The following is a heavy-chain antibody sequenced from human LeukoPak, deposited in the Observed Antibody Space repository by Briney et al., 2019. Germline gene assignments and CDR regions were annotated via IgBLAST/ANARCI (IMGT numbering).Heavy chain of an antibody. D-gene: IGHD7-27*01. CDR3: ATSLGPLTDY. J-gene: IGHJ4*02. V-gene: IGHV3-7*01. Sequence: GGSLRLSCAASGFTFSSYWMTWVRQAPGKGLEWVANIKPDGSEKSYVDSVRGRFTMSRDNAKSTLYLQMSSLRAEDTAVYYCATSLGPLTDYWGQGTLVTVSS. CDR2: IKPDGSEK. CDR1: GFTFSSYW.